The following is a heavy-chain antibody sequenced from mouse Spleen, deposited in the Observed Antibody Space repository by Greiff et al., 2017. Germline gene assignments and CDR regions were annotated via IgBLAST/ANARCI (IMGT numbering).Heavy chain of an antibody. D-gene: IGHD2-4*01. V-gene: IGHV3-6*01. Sequence: EVKLQESGPGLVKPSQSLSLTCSVTGYSITSGYYWNWIRQSPGNKLEWMGYISYDGSNNYNPSLKNRISITRDTSKNQFFLKLNSVTTEDTATYYCARENDYDEYFDVWGTGTTVTVSS. J-gene: IGHJ1*03. CDR1: GYSITSGYY. CDR2: ISYDGSN. CDR3: ARENDYDEYFDV.